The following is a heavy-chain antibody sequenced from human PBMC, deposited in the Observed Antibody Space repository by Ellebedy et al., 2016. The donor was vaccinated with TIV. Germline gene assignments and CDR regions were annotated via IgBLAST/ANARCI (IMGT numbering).Heavy chain of an antibody. Sequence: PGGSLRLSCAASGFTFSHYAMHWVRQAPGKGLEWVAEVSYDGNTKYYTDSVKGRFTISRDNSKNTLYLQMNSLRAEDTAVYYCPKGQRVVTAPFDYWGQGTLVTVSS. CDR1: GFTFSHYA. CDR2: VSYDGNTK. J-gene: IGHJ4*02. V-gene: IGHV3-30*04. D-gene: IGHD2-21*02. CDR3: PKGQRVVTAPFDY.